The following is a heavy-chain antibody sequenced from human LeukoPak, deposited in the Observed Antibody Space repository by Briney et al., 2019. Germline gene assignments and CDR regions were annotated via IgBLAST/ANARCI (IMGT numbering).Heavy chain of an antibody. CDR1: GYTLTELS. D-gene: IGHD3-16*01. CDR2: FDPEDGAT. Sequence: ASAKVSCKVSGYTLTELSMHWVRQAPGKGLVWRGGFDPEDGATIYAQKFQGGVTMTEDTSTDTAYMELSSLRSEDTAVYYCATGPGRLGELPYYQLWVFDIWGQGTMVTVSS. CDR3: ATGPGRLGELPYYQLWVFDI. V-gene: IGHV1-24*01. J-gene: IGHJ3*02.